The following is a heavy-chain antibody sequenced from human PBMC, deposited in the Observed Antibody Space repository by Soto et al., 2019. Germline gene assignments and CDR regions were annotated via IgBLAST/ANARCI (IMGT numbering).Heavy chain of an antibody. CDR1: GFTFSSYS. V-gene: IGHV3-21*01. D-gene: IGHD2-15*01. J-gene: IGHJ3*02. Sequence: EVQLVESGGGLVKPGGSLRLSCAASGFTFSSYSMNWVSQAPGKGLEWVSSISSSSSYIYYADSVKGRFTISRDNAKNSLYMQMNSLRAEDTAVYYCARDLYCSGGSCYPPDAFDIWGQGTMVTVSS. CDR2: ISSSSSYI. CDR3: ARDLYCSGGSCYPPDAFDI.